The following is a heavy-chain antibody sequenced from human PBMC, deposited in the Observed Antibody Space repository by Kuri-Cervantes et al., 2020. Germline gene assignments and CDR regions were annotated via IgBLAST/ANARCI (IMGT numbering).Heavy chain of an antibody. Sequence: SGKVSCKASGFTFTSSAVQWVRQARGQRLEWIGWIVVGSGNTNYAQKFQERVTMTRDTSTSTVYMELRSLRSEDTAVYYCARDGITYYYGSGSPPPPRYYYMDVWGKGTTVTVSS. CDR1: GFTFTSSA. J-gene: IGHJ6*03. D-gene: IGHD3-10*01. CDR3: ARDGITYYYGSGSPPPPRYYYMDV. V-gene: IGHV1-58*01. CDR2: IVVGSGNT.